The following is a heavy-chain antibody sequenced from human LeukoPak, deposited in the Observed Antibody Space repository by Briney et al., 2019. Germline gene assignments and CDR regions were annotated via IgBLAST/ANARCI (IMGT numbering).Heavy chain of an antibody. CDR1: GFSNYA. CDR3: AKAFRYSSGWYDY. V-gene: IGHV3-23*01. Sequence: GGSLRLSCAASGFSNYAMSSVRQAPGKGLEWVSGISGSGDNTYYADSVKGRFTISRDNSKNTLYLQMNSLRVEDTAVYYCAKAFRYSSGWYDYWGQGTLVTVSS. D-gene: IGHD6-19*01. J-gene: IGHJ4*02. CDR2: ISGSGDNT.